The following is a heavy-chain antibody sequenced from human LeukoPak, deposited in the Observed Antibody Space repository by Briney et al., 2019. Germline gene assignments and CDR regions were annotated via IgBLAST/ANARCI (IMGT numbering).Heavy chain of an antibody. CDR3: AREYSSSFDY. V-gene: IGHV6-1*01. J-gene: IGHJ4*02. CDR1: GDSVSTNSTA. D-gene: IGHD6-6*01. Sequence: SQTLSLTCAISGDSVSTNSTAWNWIRQSPSRGLEWLGRTYYRSKWFYDYAVSVKSRITINPDTSRNQFSLQLNSVTPEDTAVYYCAREYSSSFDYWGQGTLVTVSS. CDR2: TYYRSKWFY.